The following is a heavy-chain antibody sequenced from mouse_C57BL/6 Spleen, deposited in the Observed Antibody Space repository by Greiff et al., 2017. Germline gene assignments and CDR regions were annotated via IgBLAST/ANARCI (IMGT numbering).Heavy chain of an antibody. V-gene: IGHV5-16*01. CDR2: INYDGSST. D-gene: IGHD1-1*01. CDR3: ARGEGAYCTTVVATGGYAMDY. CDR1: GFTFSDYY. Sequence: EVMLVESEGGLVQPGSSMKLSCTASGFTFSDYYMAWVRQVPEKGLEWVANINYDGSSTYYLDSLKSRFIISRDNAKNIIYLQMSSLKSEDTATYYCARGEGAYCTTVVATGGYAMDYWGQGTSVTVSS. J-gene: IGHJ4*01.